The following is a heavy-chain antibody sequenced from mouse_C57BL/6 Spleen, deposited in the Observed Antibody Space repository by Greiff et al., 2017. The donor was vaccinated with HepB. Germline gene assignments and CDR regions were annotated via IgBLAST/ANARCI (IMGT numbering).Heavy chain of an antibody. CDR3: ARRAAGRRDAMDY. CDR2: IYPGSGST. CDR1: GYTFTSYW. Sequence: QVQLQQPGAELVMPGASVKMSCKASGYTFTSYWITWVKQRPGQGLEWIGDIYPGSGSTNYNEKFKSKATLTVDTSSSTAYMQLSSLTSEDSSVYYCARRAAGRRDAMDYWGQGTSVTVSS. V-gene: IGHV1-55*01. D-gene: IGHD6-1*01. J-gene: IGHJ4*01.